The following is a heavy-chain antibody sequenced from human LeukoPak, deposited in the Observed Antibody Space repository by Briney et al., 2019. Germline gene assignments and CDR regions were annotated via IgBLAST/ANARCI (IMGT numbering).Heavy chain of an antibody. J-gene: IGHJ6*03. D-gene: IGHD2-15*01. CDR1: GFNFSDYY. CDR3: ARGATPVYYYYYMDV. V-gene: IGHV3-11*04. CDR2: ISSSGSTI. Sequence: GGSLRLSCAASGFNFSDYYMSRIRQAPGKGLEWVSYISSSGSTIYYADSVKGRFTISRDNAKNSLYLQMNSLRAEDTAVYYSARGATPVYYYYYMDVWGKGTTVTVSS.